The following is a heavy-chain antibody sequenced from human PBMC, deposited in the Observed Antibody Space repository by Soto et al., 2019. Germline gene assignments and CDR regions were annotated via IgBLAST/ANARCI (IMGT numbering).Heavy chain of an antibody. CDR3: ARGFLKPITTYCTNGVCFYDAFDI. CDR1: GGSFSGYY. J-gene: IGHJ3*02. D-gene: IGHD2-8*01. Sequence: QVQLQQWGAGLLKPSETLSLTCAVYGGSFSGYYWSWIRQPPGKGLEWIGEINHSGSTNYNPSLKSRVTISVDTSKNQFSLKLSSVTAADTAVYYCARGFLKPITTYCTNGVCFYDAFDIWGQGTMVTVSS. CDR2: INHSGST. V-gene: IGHV4-34*01.